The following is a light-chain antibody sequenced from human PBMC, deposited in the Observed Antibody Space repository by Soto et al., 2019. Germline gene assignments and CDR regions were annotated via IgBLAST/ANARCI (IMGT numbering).Light chain of an antibody. Sequence: DIQMTQSPSSLSASVGDRVTITCRASQSITTYLNWYQQKPGKAPKLLICAASNLQSGVPTRFTGSGWGTDVALTSSSRQPEDCATYYCQQTKNIPYTFGQRTQLEIK. CDR3: QQTKNIPYT. CDR1: QSITTY. CDR2: AAS. V-gene: IGKV1-39*01. J-gene: IGKJ2*01.